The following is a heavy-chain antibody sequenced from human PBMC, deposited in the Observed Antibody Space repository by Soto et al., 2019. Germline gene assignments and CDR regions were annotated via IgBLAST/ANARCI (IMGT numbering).Heavy chain of an antibody. CDR3: ARAFRFWSGADFDY. D-gene: IGHD3-3*01. J-gene: IGHJ4*02. CDR1: GYTFTSYD. V-gene: IGHV1-8*01. CDR2: MNTNSGNT. Sequence: QVQLVQSGAEVKKPGASVKVSCKASGYTFTSYDINWVRQATGQGLEWMGWMNTNSGNTGYAQKFQGRVTMTRNTSISTAYMELSSLRSEDTAVYYCARAFRFWSGADFDYWGQGTLVTVSS.